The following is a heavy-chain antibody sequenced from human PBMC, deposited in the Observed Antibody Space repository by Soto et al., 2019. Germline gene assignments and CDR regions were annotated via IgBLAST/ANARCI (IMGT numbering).Heavy chain of an antibody. D-gene: IGHD3-10*01. CDR2: ISSSSSYI. V-gene: IGHV3-21*01. CDR3: ARDRCYYGSGSYSCWYFDL. CDR1: GFTFSSYS. J-gene: IGHJ2*01. Sequence: EVQLVESGGGLVKPGGSLRLSCAASGFTFSSYSMNWVRQAPGKGLEWVSSISSSSSYIYYADSVKGRFTISRDNAKNSLYLQMNSPRAEDTAVYYCARDRCYYGSGSYSCWYFDLWGRGTLVTVSS.